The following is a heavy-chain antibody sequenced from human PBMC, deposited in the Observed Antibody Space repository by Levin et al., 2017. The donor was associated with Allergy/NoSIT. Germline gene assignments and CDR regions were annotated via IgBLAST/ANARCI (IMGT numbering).Heavy chain of an antibody. D-gene: IGHD1-26*01. CDR3: AKVRGWELPNLYYFDY. CDR1: GFTFSNYA. V-gene: IGHV3-23*01. CDR2: IDGSGGST. Sequence: GESLKISCAASGFTFSNYAMSWVRQAPGKGLEWVSGIDGSGGSTYHADSVKGRFTISRDNSKNTLYLQMNSLRAEDTAVYYCAKVRGWELPNLYYFDYWGQGTLVTVSS. J-gene: IGHJ4*02.